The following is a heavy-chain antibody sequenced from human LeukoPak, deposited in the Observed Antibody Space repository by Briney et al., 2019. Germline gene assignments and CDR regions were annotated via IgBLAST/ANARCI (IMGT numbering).Heavy chain of an antibody. D-gene: IGHD3-3*01. CDR1: GYTFTSYG. CDR2: INPNSGGT. J-gene: IGHJ5*02. CDR3: ARDLSDFWSGYYSSSAKTNWFDP. V-gene: IGHV1-2*02. Sequence: ASVKVSCKASGYTFTSYGISWVRQAPGQGLEWMGWINPNSGGTNYAQKFQGRVTMTRDTSISTAYMELSRLRSDDTAVYYCARDLSDFWSGYYSSSAKTNWFDPWGQGTLVTVSS.